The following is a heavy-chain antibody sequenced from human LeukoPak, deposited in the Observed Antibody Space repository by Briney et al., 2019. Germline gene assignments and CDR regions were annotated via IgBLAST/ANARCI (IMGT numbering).Heavy chain of an antibody. J-gene: IGHJ4*02. CDR3: ARRRDSALDY. V-gene: IGHV3-23*01. CDR1: GFTFSSYA. Sequence: GGSLRLSCAASGFTFSSYAMSWVRRAPGKGLEWVSSTSGSGDNTYYADSVKGRFTISRDNSKNTLYLQMNSLRAEDTAVYYCARRRDSALDYWGQGTLVTVSS. CDR2: TSGSGDNT. D-gene: IGHD4-11*01.